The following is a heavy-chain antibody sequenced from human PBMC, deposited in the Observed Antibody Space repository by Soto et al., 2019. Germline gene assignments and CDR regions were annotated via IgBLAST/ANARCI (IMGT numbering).Heavy chain of an antibody. V-gene: IGHV3-33*01. CDR2: IWYDGSNK. Sequence: LRLSCAASGFTFSSYGMHWVRQAPGKGLEWVAVIWYDGSNKYYADSVKGRFTISRDNSKNTLYLQMNSLRAEDTAVYYCARQGVGATGDWLDPWGQGTMVTVYS. CDR1: GFTFSSYG. D-gene: IGHD1-26*01. CDR3: ARQGVGATGDWLDP. J-gene: IGHJ5*02.